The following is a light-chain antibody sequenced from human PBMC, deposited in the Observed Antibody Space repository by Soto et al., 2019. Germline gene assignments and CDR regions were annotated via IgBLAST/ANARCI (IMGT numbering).Light chain of an antibody. CDR1: QSVSTN. CDR2: AAS. V-gene: IGKV3-15*01. Sequence: EIVMTQSPATLSASPGERATLSCRASQSVSTNLAWYQQKPGQAPRLLIYAASTRATGIPARFSGSGSGTEFTLTITSLQSEDFAVYNCHQYKNRPPVFTFGPGTKVDIK. J-gene: IGKJ3*01. CDR3: HQYKNRPPVFT.